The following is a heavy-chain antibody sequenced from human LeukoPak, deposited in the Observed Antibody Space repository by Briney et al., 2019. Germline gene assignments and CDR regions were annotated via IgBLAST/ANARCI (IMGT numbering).Heavy chain of an antibody. CDR1: GYTFTSYD. D-gene: IGHD6-13*01. CDR2: MNPNSGNT. J-gene: IGHJ6*03. CDR3: ARGLLAAAGYYYYYMDV. Sequence: ASVKVSCKASGYTFTSYDINWVRQATGQGLEWMGWMNPNSGNTGYAQTFQGRVTMTRNTSISTAYMELSSLRSEDTAVYYCARGLLAAAGYYYYYMDVWGKGITVTVSS. V-gene: IGHV1-8*01.